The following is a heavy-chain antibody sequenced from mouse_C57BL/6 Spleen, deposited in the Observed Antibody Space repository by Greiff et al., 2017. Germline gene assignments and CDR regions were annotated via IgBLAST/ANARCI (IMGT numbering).Heavy chain of an antibody. CDR3: AIGYYRRAMDY. CDR2: IDPSDSYT. Sequence: VQLQQPGAELVMPGASVKLSCKASGYTFTSYWMHWVKQRPGQGLEWIGEIDPSDSYTNYNQKFKGKSTLTVDKSSSTAYMQLSSLTSEDSAVYYCAIGYYRRAMDYGGQGTSVTVSS. V-gene: IGHV1-69*01. J-gene: IGHJ4*01. CDR1: GYTFTSYW. D-gene: IGHD2-12*01.